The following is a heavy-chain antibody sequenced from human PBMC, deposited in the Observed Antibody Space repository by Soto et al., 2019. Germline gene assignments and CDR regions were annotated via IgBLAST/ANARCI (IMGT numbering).Heavy chain of an antibody. CDR2: MRSSSSTI. D-gene: IGHD1-26*01. J-gene: IGHJ5*01. V-gene: IGHV3-48*02. CDR3: IGDGGATDWFDS. Sequence: EVQLVESGGGLVQPGGSLRLSCAASGFTFSSYSMNWVRQAPGKGLEGVSYMRSSSSTIYYADSVQGRFTISRDNAKNSLYLQMNSLRDEDTAVYYCIGDGGATDWFDSWGQGTLVTVSS. CDR1: GFTFSSYS.